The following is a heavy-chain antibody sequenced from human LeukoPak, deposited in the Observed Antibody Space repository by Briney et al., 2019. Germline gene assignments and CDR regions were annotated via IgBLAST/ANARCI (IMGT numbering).Heavy chain of an antibody. D-gene: IGHD5-24*01. CDR2: ISGSGGST. CDR1: GFTFSSYA. CDR3: AKDRERDGYNPHFDY. Sequence: GSLRLSCAASGFTFSSYAMSWVRQAPGKGLEWVSAISGSGGSTYYADSVKGGFTISRDNSKNTLYLQMNSLRAEDTAVYYCAKDRERDGYNPHFDYWGQGTLVTVSS. J-gene: IGHJ4*02. V-gene: IGHV3-23*01.